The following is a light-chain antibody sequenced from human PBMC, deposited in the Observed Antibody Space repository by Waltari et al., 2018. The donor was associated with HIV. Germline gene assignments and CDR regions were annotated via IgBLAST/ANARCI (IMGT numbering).Light chain of an antibody. J-gene: IGKJ4*01. CDR2: WAS. CDR1: RNILYSSAIHGC. CDR3: QQYYTPGPT. V-gene: IGKV4-1*01. Sequence: DIVMTQSPNSLAVSLGERATINCRSSRNILYSSAIHGCLGWYQRKPGQSPKVLIYWASTRASGVPDRFSGSGSGTNFSLTISALQSDDVALYYCQQYYTPGPTFGGGTKVEIK.